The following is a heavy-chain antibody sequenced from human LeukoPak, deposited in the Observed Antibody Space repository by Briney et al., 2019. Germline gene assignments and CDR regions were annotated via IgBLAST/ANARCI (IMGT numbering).Heavy chain of an antibody. CDR3: AWCSSTSCPYGMDV. CDR1: GFTCSSYA. D-gene: IGHD2-2*01. CDR2: ISGSGGST. J-gene: IGHJ6*02. Sequence: GGSLRLSCAASGFTCSSYAMSWVRQAPGKGLEWVSAISGSGGSTYYADSVKGRFTISRDSSKNTLYLQMNSLRAEGTAVYYCAWCSSTSCPYGMDVWGQGTTVTVSS. V-gene: IGHV3-23*01.